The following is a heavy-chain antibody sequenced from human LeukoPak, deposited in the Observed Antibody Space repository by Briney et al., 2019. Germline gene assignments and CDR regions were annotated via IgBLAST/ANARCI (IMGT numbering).Heavy chain of an antibody. D-gene: IGHD6-19*01. CDR3: ARQGIAVAGTKTYYFDY. Sequence: PSETLSLTCTVSGGSISSSSYYWGWIRQPPGKGLEWIGSIYYSGSTYYNPSLKSRVTISVDTSKNQFSLKLSSVTAADTAVYYCARQGIAVAGTKTYYFDYWGQGTLVTVSS. J-gene: IGHJ4*02. V-gene: IGHV4-39*07. CDR2: IYYSGST. CDR1: GGSISSSSYY.